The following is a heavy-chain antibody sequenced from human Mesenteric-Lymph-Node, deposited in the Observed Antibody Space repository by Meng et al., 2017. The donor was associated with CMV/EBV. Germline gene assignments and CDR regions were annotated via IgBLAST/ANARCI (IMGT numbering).Heavy chain of an antibody. D-gene: IGHD1-26*01. CDR2: ISGSGGST. CDR1: GFTFSSYA. Sequence: GESLKISCAASGFTFSSYAMSWVRQAPGKGLEWVSAISGSGGSTYYADSVKGRFTISRDNAKNTLYLQMNSLRAEDTAVYYCARDKWERYFDYWGQGALVTVSS. CDR3: ARDKWERYFDY. J-gene: IGHJ4*02. V-gene: IGHV3-23*01.